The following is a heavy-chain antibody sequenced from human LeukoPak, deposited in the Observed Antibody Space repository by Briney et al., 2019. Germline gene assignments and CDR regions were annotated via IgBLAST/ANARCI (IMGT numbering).Heavy chain of an antibody. Sequence: GGSLRLSCAVSGFIFSNYPMHWVRQAPGKGLEWVAAISYDGSNKYYADSVKGRFTISRDNSKNTLYVQINSLGAEDTAVYYCARQQTYGIVRDTAFDIWGQGTKVTISS. CDR2: ISYDGSNK. J-gene: IGHJ3*02. V-gene: IGHV3-30-3*01. CDR3: ARQQTYGIVRDTAFDI. CDR1: GFIFSNYP. D-gene: IGHD2-21*01.